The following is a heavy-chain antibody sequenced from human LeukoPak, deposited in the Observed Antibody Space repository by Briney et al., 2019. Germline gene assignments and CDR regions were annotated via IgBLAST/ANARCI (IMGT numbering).Heavy chain of an antibody. D-gene: IGHD6-13*01. CDR1: GYTFTSYG. CDR3: ARSLTELAAAGKDYYYYYYMDV. V-gene: IGHV1-18*01. J-gene: IGHJ6*03. Sequence: ASVKVSCKASGYTFTSYGISWVRQAPGQGLEWMGWISAYNGNTNYAQKLQGRVTMTTDTSTSTAYMELRSLRTDDTAVYYRARSLTELAAAGKDYYYYYYMDVWGKGTTVTVSS. CDR2: ISAYNGNT.